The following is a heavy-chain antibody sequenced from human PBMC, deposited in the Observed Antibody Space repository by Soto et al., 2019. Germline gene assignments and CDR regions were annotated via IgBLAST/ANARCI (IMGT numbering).Heavy chain of an antibody. CDR2: ISYSGTT. Sequence: QGQLQESGPGLVKPSETLSLTCTVSGGSLSSYYWSWIRRPPGMGLEWIASISYSGTTNYDSSLKSRVTISIDTSKNQFSLKFNSVTAADKAVYYCAREVYNFGTVDYWGQGALVTVSS. CDR1: GGSLSSYY. D-gene: IGHD1-1*01. CDR3: AREVYNFGTVDY. V-gene: IGHV4-59*01. J-gene: IGHJ4*02.